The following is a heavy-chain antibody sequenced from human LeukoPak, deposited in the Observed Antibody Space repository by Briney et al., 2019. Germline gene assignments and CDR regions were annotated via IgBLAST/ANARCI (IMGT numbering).Heavy chain of an antibody. CDR2: IYFSGSA. D-gene: IGHD5-24*01. CDR1: GGSISSTSHY. CDR3: ARVEMATIVPDY. J-gene: IGHJ4*02. Sequence: SETLSLTCIVSGGSISSTSHYWGWIRQPPGKGLEYIGRIYFSGSASYNPSLESRVTISVDTPKNQFSLKLSSVTAADTAVYYCARVEMATIVPDYWGQGTLVTVSS. V-gene: IGHV4-39*01.